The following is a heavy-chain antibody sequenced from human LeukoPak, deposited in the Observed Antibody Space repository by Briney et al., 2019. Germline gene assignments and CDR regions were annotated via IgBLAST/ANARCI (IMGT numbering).Heavy chain of an antibody. Sequence: VSVKVSCKASGYTFTSYDINWVRQAAGQGFEWMGWMNPNSGNTGYAQKFQGRVTMTRNTSISTAYMELSSLRSEDTAVYYCARGLTMIKRARRYGMDVWGQGTTVTVSS. D-gene: IGHD3-22*01. J-gene: IGHJ6*02. CDR2: MNPNSGNT. V-gene: IGHV1-8*01. CDR3: ARGLTMIKRARRYGMDV. CDR1: GYTFTSYD.